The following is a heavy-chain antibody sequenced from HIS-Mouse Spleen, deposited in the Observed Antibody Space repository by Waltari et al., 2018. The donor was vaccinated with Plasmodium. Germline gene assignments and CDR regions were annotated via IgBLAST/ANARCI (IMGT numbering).Heavy chain of an antibody. J-gene: IGHJ3*02. V-gene: IGHV3-53*02. CDR3: ASPYGDYVHAFDI. D-gene: IGHD4-17*01. CDR2: IYSGGST. CDR1: GFTVSSNY. Sequence: EVQLVETGGGLIQPGGSLRLSCAASGFTVSSNYMSWVRQAPGKGLEWVSVIYSGGSTYYADSVKGRFTISRDNSKNTLYRQMNSLRAEDTAVYYCASPYGDYVHAFDIWGQGTMVTVSS.